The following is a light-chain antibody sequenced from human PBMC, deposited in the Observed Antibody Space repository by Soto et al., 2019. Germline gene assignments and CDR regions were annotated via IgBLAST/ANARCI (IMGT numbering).Light chain of an antibody. CDR1: NSDVGGYDY. J-gene: IGLJ3*02. Sequence: QSALTQPASVSGSPGQSITISCTGTNSDVGGYDYVSWYQQHPGKAPKLMISEVSHGPSVVSNRFSGSRSGNTASLTISGLQAEDEADYYCSSYTSSTTLGVFGGGTKLTVL. CDR2: EVS. CDR3: SSYTSSTTLGV. V-gene: IGLV2-14*01.